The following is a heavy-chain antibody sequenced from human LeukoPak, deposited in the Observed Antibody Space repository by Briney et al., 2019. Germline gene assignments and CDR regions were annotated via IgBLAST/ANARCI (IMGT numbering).Heavy chain of an antibody. CDR2: INTYNGDA. D-gene: IGHD3-3*01. J-gene: IGHJ5*02. CDR1: GYTFTNYA. V-gene: IGHV1-18*01. Sequence: ASVKVSCKAFGYTFTNYAISWVRQAPGQGFEWLGWINTYNGDAKYPLNIQGRVSLTTDTFTSTAYMELWSLRPDDTAVYYCARDSSGFSNWFDPWGQGTLVTVSS. CDR3: ARDSSGFSNWFDP.